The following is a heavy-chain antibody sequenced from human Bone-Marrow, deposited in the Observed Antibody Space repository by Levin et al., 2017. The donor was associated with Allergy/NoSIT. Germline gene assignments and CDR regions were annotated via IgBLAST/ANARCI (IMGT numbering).Heavy chain of an antibody. J-gene: IGHJ4*02. D-gene: IGHD1-1*01. CDR3: ARDPGGGGY. V-gene: IGHV3-53*01. Sequence: LSLTCAASGFTVSNNYMSWVRQAPGKGLEWVSHIYSAGSTYYADSVKGRFTISRDNSKNTLYLQMNSLKAEDTAVYYCARDPGGGGYWGQGTLVTVSS. CDR2: IYSAGST. CDR1: GFTVSNNY.